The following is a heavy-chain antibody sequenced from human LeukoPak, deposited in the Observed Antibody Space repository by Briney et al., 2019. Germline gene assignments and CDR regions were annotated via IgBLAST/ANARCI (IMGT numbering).Heavy chain of an antibody. CDR2: IYYSGST. CDR1: GGSISSYY. D-gene: IGHD2-21*02. CDR3: ASGEMDCGGDCPYAFDI. J-gene: IGHJ3*02. V-gene: IGHV4-59*01. Sequence: SETLSLTCTVSGGSISSYYWSWLRQPPGKGLEWLGYIYYSGSTNYNPSLKSRVTISVDTSKNQFSLKLSSVTAADTAVYYCASGEMDCGGDCPYAFDIWGQGTMVTVSS.